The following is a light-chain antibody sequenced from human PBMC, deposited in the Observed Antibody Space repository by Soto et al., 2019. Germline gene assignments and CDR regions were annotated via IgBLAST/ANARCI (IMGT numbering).Light chain of an antibody. CDR3: SSYTSSSLYV. CDR1: SSDVGGYNY. V-gene: IGLV2-14*01. J-gene: IGLJ1*01. Sequence: QSALTQPASVSGSPGQSITISCTGTSSDVGGYNYVSWYQQQPGKAPKLMIYYVSNRPSGVSNRFSGSKSGNTASLTISGLQAEDEADYYCSSYTSSSLYVFGTGTKVTVL. CDR2: YVS.